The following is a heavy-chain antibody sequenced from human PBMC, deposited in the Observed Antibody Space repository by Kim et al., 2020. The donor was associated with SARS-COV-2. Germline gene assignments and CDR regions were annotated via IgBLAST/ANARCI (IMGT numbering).Heavy chain of an antibody. CDR2: IGTAGDT. J-gene: IGHJ3*02. Sequence: GGSLRLSCAASGFTFSSYDMHWVRQATGKGLEWVSAIGTAGDTYYPGSVKGRFTISRENAKNSLYLQMNSLRAGDTAVYYCARAITYYYGSGPGSGAFDIWGQGTMVTVSS. CDR1: GFTFSSYD. CDR3: ARAITYYYGSGPGSGAFDI. D-gene: IGHD3-10*01. V-gene: IGHV3-13*04.